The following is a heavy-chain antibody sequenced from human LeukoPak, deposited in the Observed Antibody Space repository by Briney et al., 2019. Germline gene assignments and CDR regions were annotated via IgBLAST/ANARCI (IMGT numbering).Heavy chain of an antibody. J-gene: IGHJ4*02. CDR3: AKLGKQWELRLDY. CDR1: RGSISTFF. Sequence: SETLSLTCTLSRGSISTFFWSWIRQPAGEGLEWIGHIYSSGRTNYNPSLKSRVTMSVDTSKNQFSLRLSPVTAADTAVYYCAKLGKQWELRLDYWGQGALVTVPS. D-gene: IGHD1-26*01. V-gene: IGHV4-4*07. CDR2: IYSSGRT.